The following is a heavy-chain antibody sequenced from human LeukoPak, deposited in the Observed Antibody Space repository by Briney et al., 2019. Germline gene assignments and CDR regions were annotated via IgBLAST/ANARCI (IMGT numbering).Heavy chain of an antibody. J-gene: IGHJ4*02. V-gene: IGHV3-30*18. D-gene: IGHD4-17*01. CDR2: ISYDGSNK. CDR3: AKDLVHDYGDYEVGSLFDY. CDR1: GFTFSSYG. Sequence: PGGSLRLSCAASGFTFSSYGMHWVRQAPGKGLEWVAVISYDGSNKYYADSVKGRFTISRDNSKNTLYLQMNSLRAEDTAVYYCAKDLVHDYGDYEVGSLFDYWGQGTLVTVSS.